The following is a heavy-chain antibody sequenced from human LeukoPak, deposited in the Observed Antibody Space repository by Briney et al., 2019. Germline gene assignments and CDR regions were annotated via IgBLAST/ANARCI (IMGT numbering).Heavy chain of an antibody. CDR1: GGTFSSYA. V-gene: IGHV1-69*13. Sequence: SVKVSCKASGGTFSSYAISWVRQAPGQGLEWMGGIIPIFGTANYAQKFQGRVTITADESTSTAYMELSSLRSEDTAVYYCAREGRWLQLRYFDYWGQGTLVTVSS. J-gene: IGHJ4*02. CDR3: AREGRWLQLRYFDY. D-gene: IGHD5-24*01. CDR2: IIPIFGTA.